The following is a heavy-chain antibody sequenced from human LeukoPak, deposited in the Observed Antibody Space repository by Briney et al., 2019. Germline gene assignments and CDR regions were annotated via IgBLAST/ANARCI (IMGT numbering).Heavy chain of an antibody. CDR2: TYYRSKWYN. D-gene: IGHD1-26*01. V-gene: IGHV6-1*01. CDR1: GESASSKSAT. CDR3: ARLGSFEDY. J-gene: IGHJ4*02. Sequence: SQSLSLTCAISGESASSKSATWNWIRQSPSRGLEWLGRTYYRSKWYNDYALSVNSRITINPDTSKNQFSLQLNSVTPEDTAVYYCARLGSFEDYWGQGTLVTVSS.